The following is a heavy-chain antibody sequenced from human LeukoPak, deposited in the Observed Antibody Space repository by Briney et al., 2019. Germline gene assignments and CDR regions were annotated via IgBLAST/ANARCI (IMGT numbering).Heavy chain of an antibody. CDR2: IYSGGST. V-gene: IGHV3-66*01. Sequence: GGSLRLSCAASGFTVSSNYMSWVRQAPGKGLEWVSVIYSGGSTYYADSVKGRFTISRDNSKNTLYLQMNSLRAEDTAVYYCARGEGGYYYDSSGPYFDYWGQGTLVTVSS. CDR3: ARGEGGYYYDSSGPYFDY. J-gene: IGHJ4*02. D-gene: IGHD3-22*01. CDR1: GFTVSSNY.